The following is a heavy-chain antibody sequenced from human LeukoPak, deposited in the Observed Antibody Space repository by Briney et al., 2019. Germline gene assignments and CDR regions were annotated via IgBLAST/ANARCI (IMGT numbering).Heavy chain of an antibody. CDR3: ARGGYYGSGKDFRFDP. CDR1: GGAISSSSYY. J-gene: IGHJ5*02. D-gene: IGHD3-10*01. Sequence: PSQTLSLTCTVSGGAISSSSYYWGWIRPPPGKGLGWVGRIYYSGSTNYNPSLKSRVTISVDTSTKQFSLKLSSLAPADTAVYYCARGGYYGSGKDFRFDPWGQGTLVTVSS. CDR2: IYYSGST. V-gene: IGHV4-39*07.